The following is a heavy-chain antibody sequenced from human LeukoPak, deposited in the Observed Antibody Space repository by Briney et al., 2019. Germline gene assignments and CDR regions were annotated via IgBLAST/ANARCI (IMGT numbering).Heavy chain of an antibody. V-gene: IGHV3-7*01. Sequence: GGSLRLSCAASRFTLSTYWMSWVRQAPGKGLEWVAHIKQDGSQEYYVDSVKGRFTISRDGAKNSLYLQMNSLRAEDTAVYYCARGVPYDSWSGPHYSDYWGQGTLVTVSS. J-gene: IGHJ4*02. CDR2: IKQDGSQE. CDR3: ARGVPYDSWSGPHYSDY. D-gene: IGHD3-3*01. CDR1: RFTLSTYW.